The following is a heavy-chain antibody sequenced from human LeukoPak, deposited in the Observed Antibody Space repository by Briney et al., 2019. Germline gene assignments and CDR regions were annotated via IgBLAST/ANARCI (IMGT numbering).Heavy chain of an antibody. J-gene: IGHJ4*02. CDR2: VSGSGGYT. CDR3: VKGRISEDGLDF. Sequence: PGGSLRLSCAASGFTFSSYAMSWVRQAPGKGLEWVSAVSGSGGYTYYADSVKGRFTISRDNSKNMLYLQMNSLRAEDTAVYYCVKGRISEDGLDFWGQGTLVTVSS. D-gene: IGHD6-13*01. CDR1: GFTFSSYA. V-gene: IGHV3-23*01.